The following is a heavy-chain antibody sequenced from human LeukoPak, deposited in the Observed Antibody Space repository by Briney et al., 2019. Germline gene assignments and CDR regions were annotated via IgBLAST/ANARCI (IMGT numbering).Heavy chain of an antibody. Sequence: GASVKVSCKASGYTFTGYYMHWVRQAPGQGLEWMGWINPNSGGTNYAQKFQGRVTMTRDTSISTAYMELSRLRSDDTAGYYCARAKVGATAGFDYWGQGTLVTVSS. J-gene: IGHJ4*02. D-gene: IGHD1-26*01. CDR3: ARAKVGATAGFDY. V-gene: IGHV1-2*02. CDR2: INPNSGGT. CDR1: GYTFTGYY.